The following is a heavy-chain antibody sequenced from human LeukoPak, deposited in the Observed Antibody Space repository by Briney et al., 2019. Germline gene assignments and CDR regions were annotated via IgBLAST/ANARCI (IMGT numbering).Heavy chain of an antibody. J-gene: IGHJ2*01. V-gene: IGHV4-34*01. Sequence: SETLSLTCAVYGGSFSGYYWSWIRKPPGKGLEWIGEINHSGSTNYNPSLKSRVTISVDTSKNQFSLKLSSVTAADTAVYYCARGDYRSYWYFDLWGRGTLVTVSS. CDR1: GGSFSGYY. CDR2: INHSGST. CDR3: ARGDYRSYWYFDL. D-gene: IGHD4-11*01.